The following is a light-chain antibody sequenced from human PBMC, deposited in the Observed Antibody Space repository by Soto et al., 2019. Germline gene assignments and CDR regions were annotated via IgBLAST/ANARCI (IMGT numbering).Light chain of an antibody. J-gene: IGLJ2*01. CDR2: QDS. CDR3: QAWDSGTAV. CDR1: KLADKY. Sequence: SYELTQPPSVSVSPGQTASITCSGDKLADKYACWYQQKPGQSPVLVIYQDSKRPSGIPEQFSGSNSGNTATLTISGTQAMDEADYYCQAWDSGTAVFGGGTQLTVL. V-gene: IGLV3-1*01.